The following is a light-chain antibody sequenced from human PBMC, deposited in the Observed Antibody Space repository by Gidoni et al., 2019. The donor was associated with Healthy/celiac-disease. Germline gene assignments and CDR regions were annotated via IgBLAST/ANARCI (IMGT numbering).Light chain of an antibody. Sequence: QSALTQPASVSGSPGQSITISGTGPSSYVGGYNYVSWYQQHPGKAPKLMIYDVSNRPSGVSNRFSGSKSGNTASLTISGLQAEDEADYYCSSYTSSSTLEGVFGGGTKLTVL. CDR3: SSYTSSSTLEGV. CDR2: DVS. CDR1: SSYVGGYNY. J-gene: IGLJ2*01. V-gene: IGLV2-14*01.